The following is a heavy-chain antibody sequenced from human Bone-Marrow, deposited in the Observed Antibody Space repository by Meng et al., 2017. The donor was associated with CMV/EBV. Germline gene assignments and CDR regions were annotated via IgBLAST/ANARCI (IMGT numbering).Heavy chain of an antibody. J-gene: IGHJ6*02. V-gene: IGHV3-30-3*01. CDR2: ISYDGSNK. D-gene: IGHD6-6*01. CDR1: GFTFSSYA. Sequence: LSLTCAASGFTFSSYAMHWVRQAPGKGLEWVAVISYDGSNKYYADSVKGRFTISRDNSKNTLYLQMNSLRAEDTAVYYCARDNVQVPGGYYYYGMDVWGQGTTVTVSS. CDR3: ARDNVQVPGGYYYYGMDV.